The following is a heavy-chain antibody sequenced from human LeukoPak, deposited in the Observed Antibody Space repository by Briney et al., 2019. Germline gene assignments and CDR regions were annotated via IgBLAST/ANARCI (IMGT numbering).Heavy chain of an antibody. CDR2: TYYRSKWYN. V-gene: IGHV6-1*01. J-gene: IGHJ4*02. CDR1: GDSVSSNSAA. Sequence: SQTLSLTCAISGDSVSSNSAAWNWIRQSPSRGLEWLGRTYYRSKWYNDYAVSVKSRITINQDTSKNQFSLQLNSVTPEDTAVYYCARDPDYDFWSGYQYHFDYWGQGTLVTVSS. D-gene: IGHD3-3*01. CDR3: ARDPDYDFWSGYQYHFDY.